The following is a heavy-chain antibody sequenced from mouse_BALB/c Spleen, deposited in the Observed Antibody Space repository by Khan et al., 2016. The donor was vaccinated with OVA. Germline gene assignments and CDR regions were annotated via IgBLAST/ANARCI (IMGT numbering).Heavy chain of an antibody. J-gene: IGHJ2*02. CDR2: ISYSGNT. V-gene: IGHV3-2*02. D-gene: IGHD1-1*01. Sequence: EVQLQESGPGLVKPSQSLSLTCTVTGYSITSDYAWNWIRQFPGNKLEWMGFISYSGNTKYNPSLKSRFSITRDTSKTQFFLHLNSVTTEDTGTYYCARVYGGDFDYWGQGTSLTVSS. CDR3: ARVYGGDFDY. CDR1: GYSITSDYA.